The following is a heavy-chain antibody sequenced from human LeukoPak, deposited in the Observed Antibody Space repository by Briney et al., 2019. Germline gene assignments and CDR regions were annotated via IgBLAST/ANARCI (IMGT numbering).Heavy chain of an antibody. CDR2: MSSGGGL. CDR1: GFTFSSHS. CDR3: ARDSSGWSRDR. D-gene: IGHD6-19*01. V-gene: IGHV3-21*06. Sequence: PGGSLSLSCAAFGFTFSSHSMSWVRQAPGKGLEWVATMSSGGGLYYADSVKGRFTISRDNAKNALYLQMNSLRVEDTAVFYCARDSSGWSRDRWGQGTLVTVS. J-gene: IGHJ4*02.